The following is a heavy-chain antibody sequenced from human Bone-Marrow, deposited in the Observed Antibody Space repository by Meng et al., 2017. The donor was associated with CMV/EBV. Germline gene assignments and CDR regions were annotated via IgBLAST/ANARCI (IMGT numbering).Heavy chain of an antibody. J-gene: IGHJ4*02. Sequence: SETLSLTCAVYGGSFSGYYWSWIRQPPGKGLEWIGEINHSGSTNYNPSLKSRVTISVATSKNQFSLKLSSVTAADTAVYYCARGRNTIFGVVIIRGAYYFDYWGQGTLVTVSS. D-gene: IGHD3-3*01. CDR3: ARGRNTIFGVVIIRGAYYFDY. V-gene: IGHV4-34*01. CDR1: GGSFSGYY. CDR2: INHSGST.